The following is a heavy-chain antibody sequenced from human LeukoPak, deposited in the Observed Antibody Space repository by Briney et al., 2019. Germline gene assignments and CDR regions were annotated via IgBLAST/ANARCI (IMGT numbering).Heavy chain of an antibody. CDR2: ISSSSSYI. CDR3: ARASRHEDYYDFWSGYYIDY. CDR1: GFTFSSYS. J-gene: IGHJ4*02. Sequence: GGSLRLSCAASGFTFSSYSMNWVRQAPGKGLEWVSSISSSSSYIYYADSVKGRFTISRDNAKNSLYLQMNSLRAEDTDVYYCARASRHEDYYDFWSGYYIDYWGQGTLVTVSS. D-gene: IGHD3-3*01. V-gene: IGHV3-21*01.